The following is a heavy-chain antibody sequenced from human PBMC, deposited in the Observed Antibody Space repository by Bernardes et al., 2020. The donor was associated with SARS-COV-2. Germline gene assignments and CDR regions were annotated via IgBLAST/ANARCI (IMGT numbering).Heavy chain of an antibody. CDR2: INHSGST. V-gene: IGHV4-34*01. CDR3: ARVDSYYDFWSGYSYTFDY. D-gene: IGHD3-3*01. Sequence: SETLSLTCAVYGGSFSGYYWSWIRQPPGKGLEWIGEINHSGSTNYNPSLKSRVTISVDTSKNQFSLKLSSVTAADTAVYYCARVDSYYDFWSGYSYTFDYWGQGTLVTVSS. CDR1: GGSFSGYY. J-gene: IGHJ4*02.